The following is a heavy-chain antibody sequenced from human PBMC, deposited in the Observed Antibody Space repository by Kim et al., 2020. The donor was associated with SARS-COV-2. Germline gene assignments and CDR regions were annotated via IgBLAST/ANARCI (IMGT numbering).Heavy chain of an antibody. Sequence: SETLSLTCTVSGGSISSSSYYWGWIRQPPGKGLEWIGSIYYSGSTYYNPSLKSRVTISVDTSKNQFSLKLSSVTAADTAVYYCARSPRPRTTGPDYWGQGTLVTVSS. CDR3: ARSPRPRTTGPDY. CDR1: GGSISSSSYY. J-gene: IGHJ4*02. CDR2: IYYSGST. D-gene: IGHD4-4*01. V-gene: IGHV4-39*01.